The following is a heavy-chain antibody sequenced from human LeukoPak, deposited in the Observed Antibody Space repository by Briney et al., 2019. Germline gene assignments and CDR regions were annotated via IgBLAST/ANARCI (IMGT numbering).Heavy chain of an antibody. CDR3: ARYLDYDSSGYTEMGY. Sequence: GGSLRLSCAASGFTFSSYSMNWVRQAPGKGLEWVSSISSSSSYIYYADSVKGRFTISRDNAKNSLYLQMNSLRAEDTAVYYCARYLDYDSSGYTEMGYWGQGTLVTVSS. J-gene: IGHJ4*02. CDR2: ISSSSSYI. D-gene: IGHD3-22*01. V-gene: IGHV3-21*01. CDR1: GFTFSSYS.